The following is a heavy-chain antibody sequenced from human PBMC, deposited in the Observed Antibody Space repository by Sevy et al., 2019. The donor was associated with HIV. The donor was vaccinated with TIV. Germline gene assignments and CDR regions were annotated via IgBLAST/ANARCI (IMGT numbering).Heavy chain of an antibody. CDR1: GFTFSSYS. CDR3: ARGVSYVWGSYRLPYYFDY. CDR2: ISSSSSCI. Sequence: GGSLRLSCAASGFTFSSYSMNWVRQAPGKGLEWVSSISSSSSCIYYADSVKGRFTISRDNAKNSLYLQMNSLKAEVTAVYYTARGVSYVWGSYRLPYYFDYWGQGTLVTVSS. V-gene: IGHV3-21*01. J-gene: IGHJ4*02. D-gene: IGHD3-16*02.